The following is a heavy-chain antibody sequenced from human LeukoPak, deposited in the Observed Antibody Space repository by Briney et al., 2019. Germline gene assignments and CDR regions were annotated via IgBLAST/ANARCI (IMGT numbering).Heavy chain of an antibody. CDR2: INHSGST. V-gene: IGHV4-34*01. Sequence: SETLSLTCAVYGGSFSGYYWSWIRQPPGKGLEWIGEINHSGSTNYNPSLKSRVTISVDTSKNQFSPRLSSVTAADTAVYYCAGGITMVRGRDHNWFDPWGQGTLVTVSS. J-gene: IGHJ5*02. D-gene: IGHD3-10*01. CDR3: AGGITMVRGRDHNWFDP. CDR1: GGSFSGYY.